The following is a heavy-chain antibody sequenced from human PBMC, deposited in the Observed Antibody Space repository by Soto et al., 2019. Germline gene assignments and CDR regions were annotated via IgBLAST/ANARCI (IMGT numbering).Heavy chain of an antibody. D-gene: IGHD3-22*01. CDR1: GYSFTSYW. J-gene: IGHJ4*02. V-gene: IGHV5-51*01. CDR3: ARHYISYSSGYYFDY. Sequence: EVQLVQSGAEVKKPGESLKISCKGSGYSFTSYWIGWVRQMPGKGLEWMGIIYPGDSDTRYSPSFQGQVTISADKSISTAYLQWSSLKASDTAMYYCARHYISYSSGYYFDYWGQGTLVTVSS. CDR2: IYPGDSDT.